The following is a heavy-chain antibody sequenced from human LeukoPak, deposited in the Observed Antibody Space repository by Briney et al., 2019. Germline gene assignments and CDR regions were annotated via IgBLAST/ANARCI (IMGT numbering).Heavy chain of an antibody. CDR2: IYPGDSDT. D-gene: IGHD2-21*02. CDR3: ARQRGTYCGGDCYSNYYYGMDV. Sequence: GESLKISCKGSGYSFTSYWIGWVRQMPGKGLEWMGIIYPGDSDTRYSPSFQGQVTISADKSISTAYLQWSSLKASDTAMYYCARQRGTYCGGDCYSNYYYGMDVWGQGTTVTVSS. J-gene: IGHJ6*02. V-gene: IGHV5-51*01. CDR1: GYSFTSYW.